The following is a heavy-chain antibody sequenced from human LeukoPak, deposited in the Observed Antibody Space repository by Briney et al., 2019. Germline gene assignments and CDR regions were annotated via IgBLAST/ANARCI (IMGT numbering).Heavy chain of an antibody. Sequence: ASVKVSCKTSGYAFTGYYMHWMRHAPGQGLEWMGWINLNSGGTNYAQKFQGRVTMTRDTSISTAYMELNRLRSDDTAVYYCASWAGGNEPIASFDYWGQGTLVTVSS. J-gene: IGHJ4*02. CDR3: ASWAGGNEPIASFDY. V-gene: IGHV1-2*02. D-gene: IGHD6-13*01. CDR1: GYAFTGYY. CDR2: INLNSGGT.